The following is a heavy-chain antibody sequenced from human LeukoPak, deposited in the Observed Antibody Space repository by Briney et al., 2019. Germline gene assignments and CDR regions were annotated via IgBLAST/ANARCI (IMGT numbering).Heavy chain of an antibody. Sequence: PSQTLSLTCTVSGGSISSGSYYWRWGRQPAGTGREWVGRIYRSGSTNYNPSRKSRVTISVKTSKKQFSLKLSSVTAADTAVYYCARDLNLVATHPVLFDYWGQGTLVTVSS. V-gene: IGHV4-61*02. J-gene: IGHJ4*02. CDR1: GGSISSGSYY. CDR3: ARDLNLVATHPVLFDY. CDR2: IYRSGST. D-gene: IGHD5-12*01.